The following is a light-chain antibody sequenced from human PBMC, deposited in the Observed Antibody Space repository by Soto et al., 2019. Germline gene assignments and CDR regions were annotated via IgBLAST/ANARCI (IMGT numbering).Light chain of an antibody. Sequence: DIQMTQSPSTLSAFVGDSVTITCRASQSINSWLAWYQQKPGKAPNLLIYKASNLESGAPSRFSGSGSWTEFTLTISSLQPDDFATYYCQQYHRSPVTFGGGAKVEIK. J-gene: IGKJ4*01. CDR2: KAS. V-gene: IGKV1-5*03. CDR3: QQYHRSPVT. CDR1: QSINSW.